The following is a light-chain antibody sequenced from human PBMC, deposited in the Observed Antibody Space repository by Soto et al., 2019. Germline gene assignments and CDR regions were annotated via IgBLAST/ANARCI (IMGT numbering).Light chain of an antibody. Sequence: QSALTQSPSASGSPGQSVTISCTGTSSDIGGYNSVSWYQQHPGKAPKVMIYDVTKRPSGISNRFSGSKSGNTASLTISGLQAEDEADYYCTSYTSSTTSNVVFGGGTKLTVL. V-gene: IGLV2-14*03. CDR2: DVT. CDR1: SSDIGGYNS. CDR3: TSYTSSTTSNVV. J-gene: IGLJ2*01.